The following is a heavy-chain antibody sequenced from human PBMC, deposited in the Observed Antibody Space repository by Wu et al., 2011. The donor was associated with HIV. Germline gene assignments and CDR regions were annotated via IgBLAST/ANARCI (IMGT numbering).Heavy chain of an antibody. D-gene: IGHD3-10*01. Sequence: QVQLVQSGAEVKKPGASVKVSCKASGYPFTSDYLHWVRQAPGQGLEWMGIINPGAGSTTYAQKFQGRVTMTRDTSTSTVYMELSSLRSEDTAIYYCATKSSSPFYYYYMDVWAKGHGHRLL. J-gene: IGHJ6*03. CDR3: ATKSSSPFYYYYMDV. CDR2: INPGAGST. V-gene: IGHV1-46*01. CDR1: GYPFTSDY.